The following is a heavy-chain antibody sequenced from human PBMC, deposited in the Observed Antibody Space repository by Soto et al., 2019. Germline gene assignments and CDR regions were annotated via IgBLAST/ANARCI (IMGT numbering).Heavy chain of an antibody. D-gene: IGHD2-15*01. CDR3: ARTYCSGSDCYPGGNWFDP. CDR2: AYYSGST. Sequence: LSLTCTVSGVYISNYYWTWIRQPPGKGLEWIGYAYYSGSTNYNPSLKSRVTMSVDTSKNQFSLKLNSVTAADTAVYYCARTYCSGSDCYPGGNWFDPWGQGTLVTVSS. J-gene: IGHJ5*02. CDR1: GVYISNYY. V-gene: IGHV4-59*01.